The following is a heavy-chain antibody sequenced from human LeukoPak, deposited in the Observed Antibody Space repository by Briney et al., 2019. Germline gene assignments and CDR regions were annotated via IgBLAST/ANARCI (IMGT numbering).Heavy chain of an antibody. CDR1: GFTFGSYG. J-gene: IGHJ1*01. CDR3: TSWGDTTAEYFQR. CDR2: IWYDGSNK. Sequence: PGGSLRLSCAASGFTFGSYGMHWVRQAPGKGLEWVAVIWYDGSNKYYADSVKGRFTISRDNAQNSMYLQMNSLRVEDTAVYYCTSWGDTTAEYFQRWGQGTLVTVSS. V-gene: IGHV3-33*03. D-gene: IGHD2-21*02.